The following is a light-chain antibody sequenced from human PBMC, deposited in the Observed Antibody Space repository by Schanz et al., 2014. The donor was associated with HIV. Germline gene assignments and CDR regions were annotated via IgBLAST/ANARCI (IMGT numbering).Light chain of an antibody. V-gene: IGLV2-14*02. CDR2: EVS. J-gene: IGLJ2*01. CDR1: STDVGSYNL. Sequence: QSALTQPASVSGSPGQSITISCTGTSTDVGSYNLVSWYQQHPGKAPKLMIYEVSDRPSGIPDRFSGSKSGNTASLTISGLQAEDEADYFCCSDTRTGTLIFGGGTKLTVL. CDR3: CSDTRTGTLI.